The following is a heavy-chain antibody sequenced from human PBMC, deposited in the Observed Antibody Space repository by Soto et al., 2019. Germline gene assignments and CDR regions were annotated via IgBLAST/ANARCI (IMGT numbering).Heavy chain of an antibody. CDR3: ARGETQQQRDY. J-gene: IGHJ4*02. V-gene: IGHV4-4*02. Sequence: QVQLQESGPGLVKPSGTLSLTCAVSGDSITSDKWWSWIRQPPGKGLQWIGEIYHSGSTKYNPSPKXXVIISVDKSKNQFSLKLSSVTAADTAVYYCARGETQQQRDYWGQGTLVTVSS. CDR1: GDSITSDKW. CDR2: IYHSGST. D-gene: IGHD6-13*01.